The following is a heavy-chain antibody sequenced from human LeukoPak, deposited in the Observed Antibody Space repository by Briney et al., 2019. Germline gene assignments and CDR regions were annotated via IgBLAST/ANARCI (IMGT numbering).Heavy chain of an antibody. CDR2: IYHSGST. CDR1: GGSISNNHYY. V-gene: IGHV4-30-2*01. J-gene: IGHJ4*02. D-gene: IGHD3-10*01. CDR3: AREVVVRGVINYFGY. Sequence: SQTLSLTCTVSGGSISNNHYYWTWIRQPPGKGLEWIGYIYHSGSTYYNPSLKSRVTISVDRSKNQFSLKLSSVTAADTAVYYCAREVVVRGVINYFGYWGQGTLVTVSS.